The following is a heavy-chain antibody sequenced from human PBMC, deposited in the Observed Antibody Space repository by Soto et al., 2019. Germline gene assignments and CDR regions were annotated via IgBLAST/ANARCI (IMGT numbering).Heavy chain of an antibody. J-gene: IGHJ4*02. CDR3: AKARYYDSTGYLYYFDS. D-gene: IGHD3-22*01. CDR1: GFTFSNYA. V-gene: IGHV3-23*01. CDR2: ITGSGDYT. Sequence: EVQLLESGGGLVQPGGSLRLSCAASGFTFSNYAMSWVRQAPGKGLEWVSSITGSGDYTYYADSVKGRFTISRDNSKNALSLQMNSLRAEDTAVYYCAKARYYDSTGYLYYFDSWGQGTLVTVSS.